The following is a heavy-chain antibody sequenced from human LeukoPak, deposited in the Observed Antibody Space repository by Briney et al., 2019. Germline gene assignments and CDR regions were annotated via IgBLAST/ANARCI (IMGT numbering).Heavy chain of an antibody. Sequence: SETLSLACAVTGGSLSGYYWSWIRQPPGRGLEWIGEVNHSGSTDCNPSLKSRLTISVDTSKNQVSLNLRSVTAADTAVYFCARHTYYSSGGVYFYYYMDAWGNGTTVTVSS. CDR2: VNHSGST. CDR1: GGSLSGYY. J-gene: IGHJ6*03. V-gene: IGHV4-34*01. CDR3: ARHTYYSSGGVYFYYYMDA. D-gene: IGHD3-22*01.